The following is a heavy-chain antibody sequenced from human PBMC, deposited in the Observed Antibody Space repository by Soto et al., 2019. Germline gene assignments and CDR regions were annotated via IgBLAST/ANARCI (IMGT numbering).Heavy chain of an antibody. V-gene: IGHV4-59*01. CDR2: IYYSGST. D-gene: IGHD4-17*01. CDR3: ARDAYGDYDRYYYYGMDV. CDR1: GGSISSYY. Sequence: QVQLQESGPGLVKPSETLSLTCTVSGGSISSYYWSWIRQPPGKGLEWIGYIYYSGSTNYNPSLKSRVTMSVDPSKNQFSLKLSSVTAADTAVYYCARDAYGDYDRYYYYGMDVWGQGTTVTVSS. J-gene: IGHJ6*02.